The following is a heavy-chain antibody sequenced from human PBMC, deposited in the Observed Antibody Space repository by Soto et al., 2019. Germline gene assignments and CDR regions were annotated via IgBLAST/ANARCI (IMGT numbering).Heavy chain of an antibody. Sequence: PXETLSFTCTVSGCSISSGGYCWSWIRQHPGKGLEWIGYIYYSGSTYYNPSLKSRVTISVDTSKNQFSLKLSSVTAADTAVYYCARLPQQLVYWFDHWGQGTLVTVSS. J-gene: IGHJ5*02. CDR2: IYYSGST. CDR1: GCSISSGGYC. V-gene: IGHV4-31*03. CDR3: ARLPQQLVYWFDH. D-gene: IGHD6-13*01.